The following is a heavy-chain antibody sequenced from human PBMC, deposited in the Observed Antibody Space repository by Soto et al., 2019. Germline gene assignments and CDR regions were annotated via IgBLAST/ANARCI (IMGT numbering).Heavy chain of an antibody. Sequence: QVQLMQSGAEVKKPGASVKVSCKASGYTFTSYRISWVRQAPGQGLEWMGWISAYNGNTNYAQKLQGRVTMTTDTSTSTAYMELRSLRSDDTAVYYCARGATLTYYYGSGSYYRWFDPWGQGTLVTVSS. CDR2: ISAYNGNT. CDR3: ARGATLTYYYGSGSYYRWFDP. D-gene: IGHD3-10*01. CDR1: GYTFTSYR. J-gene: IGHJ5*02. V-gene: IGHV1-18*01.